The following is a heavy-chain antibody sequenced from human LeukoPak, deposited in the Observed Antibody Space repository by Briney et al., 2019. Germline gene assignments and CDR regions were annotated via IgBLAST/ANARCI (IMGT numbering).Heavy chain of an antibody. CDR3: AREPGSGWYYMDY. J-gene: IGHJ4*02. Sequence: GGSLRLSCAASGFTFMGYAMHWVRQAPGKGLEYVSAISSNGGNTYYANSVKGRFTISRDNSYNTLYLQMGSLRPEDMAVYYCAREPGSGWYYMDYWGQGTLVTVSS. D-gene: IGHD6-19*01. CDR1: GFTFMGYA. CDR2: ISSNGGNT. V-gene: IGHV3-64*01.